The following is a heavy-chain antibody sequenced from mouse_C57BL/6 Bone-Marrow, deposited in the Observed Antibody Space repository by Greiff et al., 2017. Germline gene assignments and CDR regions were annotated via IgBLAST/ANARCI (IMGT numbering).Heavy chain of an antibody. J-gene: IGHJ2*01. V-gene: IGHV1-64*01. CDR3: ASGKILRFFDY. CDR1: GYTFTSYW. Sequence: QVQLQQPGAELVKPGASVKLSCKASGYTFTSYWMHWVKQRPGQGLEWIGRIHPNSGSTNYNEKFKGKATLTVDTSSSTAYMQLSSLTTEDSAVYYSASGKILRFFDYWGQGTTLTVSS. CDR2: IHPNSGST.